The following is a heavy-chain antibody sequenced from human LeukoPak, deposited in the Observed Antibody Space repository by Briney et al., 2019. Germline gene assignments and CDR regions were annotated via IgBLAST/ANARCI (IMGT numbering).Heavy chain of an antibody. D-gene: IGHD7-27*01. CDR3: ARDKGSNWGLKMYYYYGMDV. J-gene: IGHJ6*02. Sequence: GGSLRLSCAASGFTFSSYGMHWVRQAPGKGLEWVAVIWYDGSNKYYADSVKGRFTISRGNSKNTLYLQMNSLRAEDTAVYYCARDKGSNWGLKMYYYYGMDVWGQGTTVTVSS. CDR2: IWYDGSNK. CDR1: GFTFSSYG. V-gene: IGHV3-33*01.